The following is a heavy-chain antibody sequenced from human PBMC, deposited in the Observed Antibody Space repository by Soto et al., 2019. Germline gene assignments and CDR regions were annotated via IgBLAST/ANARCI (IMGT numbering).Heavy chain of an antibody. J-gene: IGHJ4*02. CDR3: AYGSSSAWIDF. CDR2: AYFSGGNT. V-gene: IGHV4-39*01. CDR1: GDSMRGYHFY. D-gene: IGHD6-25*01. Sequence: PSETLSLTCSVSGDSMRGYHFYWAWVRQAPGKGLEWIGGAYFSGGNTYYNPSLKSRVSIFVDTSKNEFSLRLTSLTAADTAVYFCAYGSSSAWIDFWGQGTLVTVSS.